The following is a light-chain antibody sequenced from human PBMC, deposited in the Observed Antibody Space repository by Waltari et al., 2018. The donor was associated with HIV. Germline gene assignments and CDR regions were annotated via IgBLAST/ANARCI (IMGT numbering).Light chain of an antibody. Sequence: SYVLTQPPSVSVDPGETARITCGGTNLGSKSVQVHQQKPGQDPGLVIYDDNDRPSGIPERFSGSSSGNTATLTISRVEAGDEADYYCQVWDTTTDQWVFGGGTELAVL. CDR2: DDN. CDR3: QVWDTTTDQWV. J-gene: IGLJ3*02. V-gene: IGLV3-21*04. CDR1: NLGSKS.